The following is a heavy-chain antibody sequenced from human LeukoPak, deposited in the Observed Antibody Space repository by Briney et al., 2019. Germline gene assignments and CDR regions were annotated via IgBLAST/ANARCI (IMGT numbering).Heavy chain of an antibody. Sequence: SVKVSCKASGGTFSSYAISWVRQAPGQGLEWMGGIIPIFGTANYAQKFQGRVTITADESTSTAYMELSSLRSEDTAVYYCATLWEPHTVGAFDIWGQGTMVTVSS. D-gene: IGHD1-26*01. J-gene: IGHJ3*02. CDR2: IIPIFGTA. CDR3: ATLWEPHTVGAFDI. CDR1: GGTFSSYA. V-gene: IGHV1-69*13.